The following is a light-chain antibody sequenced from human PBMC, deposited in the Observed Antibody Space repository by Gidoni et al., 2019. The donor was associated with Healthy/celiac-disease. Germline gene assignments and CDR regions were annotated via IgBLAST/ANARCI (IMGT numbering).Light chain of an antibody. V-gene: IGKV3-11*01. CDR1: QSVSSY. CDR3: QQRSNWLRT. CDR2: DAS. Sequence: EIVLTQSPATLSLSPGERATLSCRASQSVSSYLAWYQQKPGQAPRLLIYDASTRATGIPARFSGSGSGTDFTLTISRLEPEDFAVYYCQQRSNWLRTFGQGTKVEIK. J-gene: IGKJ1*01.